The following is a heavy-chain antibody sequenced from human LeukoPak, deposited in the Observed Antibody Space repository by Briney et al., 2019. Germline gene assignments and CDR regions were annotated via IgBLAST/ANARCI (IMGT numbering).Heavy chain of an antibody. J-gene: IGHJ4*02. Sequence: PGGSLRLSCAASGFTFSSYEMNWVRQAPGKGLEWVSYISSSGSTIYYADSVKGRFTISRDNAKNSLYLQMNSLRAEDTAVYYCAKAGAETYYDSSGYYPHWGQGTLVTVSS. CDR3: AKAGAETYYDSSGYYPH. CDR1: GFTFSSYE. CDR2: ISSSGSTI. V-gene: IGHV3-48*03. D-gene: IGHD3-22*01.